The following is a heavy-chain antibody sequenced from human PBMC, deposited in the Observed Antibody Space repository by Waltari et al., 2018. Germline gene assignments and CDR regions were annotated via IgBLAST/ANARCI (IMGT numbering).Heavy chain of an antibody. Sequence: EVQLVQSGAEVKKPGATVKISCKGSGYTFTDYYMHWVQQAPGKGLEWMGLVDPEDGEAIYGEKFQGRVTITADTSTDTAYMEMRRMRSEDTAVYYCANEARPLYGGNSLQYWGQGTLVTVSS. CDR2: VDPEDGEA. CDR1: GYTFTDYY. V-gene: IGHV1-69-2*01. J-gene: IGHJ4*02. D-gene: IGHD2-21*02. CDR3: ANEARPLYGGNSLQY.